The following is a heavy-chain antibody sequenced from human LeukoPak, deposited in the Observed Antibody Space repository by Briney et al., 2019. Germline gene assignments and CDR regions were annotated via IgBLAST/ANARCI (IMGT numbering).Heavy chain of an antibody. CDR2: ISGSGGST. Sequence: GGSLRLSCAASGFTFSSYAMSWVRQAPGEGLEWVSAISGSGGSTYYADSVKGRFTISRDNSKNTLYLQMNSLRAEDTAVYYCAKPRAGRGYFDLWGRGTLVTVSS. J-gene: IGHJ2*01. V-gene: IGHV3-23*01. CDR1: GFTFSSYA. CDR3: AKPRAGRGYFDL.